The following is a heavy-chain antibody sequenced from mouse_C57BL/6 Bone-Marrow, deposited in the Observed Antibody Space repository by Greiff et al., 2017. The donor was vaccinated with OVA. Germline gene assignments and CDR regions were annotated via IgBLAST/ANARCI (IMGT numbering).Heavy chain of an antibody. CDR1: GYTFTSYW. D-gene: IGHD2-4*01. Sequence: VQLQQPGAELVKPGASVKLSCKASGYTFTSYWMQWVKRRPGQGLEWIGEIDPSDSYTNYNQKFKGKATLTVDTSSSTAYMQLSSLTSEDSAVYYCARDYDYDGFAYWGQGTLVTVSA. J-gene: IGHJ3*01. V-gene: IGHV1-50*01. CDR2: IDPSDSYT. CDR3: ARDYDYDGFAY.